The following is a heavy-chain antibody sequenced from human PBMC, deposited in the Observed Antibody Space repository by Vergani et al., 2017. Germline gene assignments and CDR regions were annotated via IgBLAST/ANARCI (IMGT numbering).Heavy chain of an antibody. V-gene: IGHV3-7*01. J-gene: IGHJ5*02. CDR1: GFTFSSFW. Sequence: EVQLVESGGGLVQPGGSLRLSCAASGFTFSSFWMSWVRQAPGKGLEWVANIKQDGSEKYYVDSVKGRFTISRDNAKNSLYLQMNSLRAEDTAVYYCARAFRVVVAATVNNWFDPWGQGTLVTVSS. CDR2: IKQDGSEK. D-gene: IGHD2-15*01. CDR3: ARAFRVVVAATVNNWFDP.